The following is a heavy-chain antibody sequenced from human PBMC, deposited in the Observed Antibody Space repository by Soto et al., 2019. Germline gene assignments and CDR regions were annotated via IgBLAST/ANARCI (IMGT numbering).Heavy chain of an antibody. Sequence: QVQLVQSGAEVKKPGSSVKVSCKASGGTFSSYAISWVRQAPGQGLEWMGGFFPMFNRPHSARKFQGRVTITADESTSTAYMDLSSLRSEDTAVYYCARGQFHHVSNYYYALDVWGQGTTVTVSS. V-gene: IGHV1-69*01. CDR1: GGTFSSYA. CDR2: FFPMFNRP. CDR3: ARGQFHHVSNYYYALDV. J-gene: IGHJ6*02.